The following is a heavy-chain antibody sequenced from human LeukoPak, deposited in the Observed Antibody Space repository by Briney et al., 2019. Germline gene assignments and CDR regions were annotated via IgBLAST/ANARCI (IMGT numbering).Heavy chain of an antibody. Sequence: SETLSLTCAVYGGSFSGYYWSWIRQPPGKGLEWIGEINHSGSTNYNPSLKSRVTISVDTSKNQFSLKLSSVTAADTAVYFCARSPSGYRFDSWGQGTLVTVSS. D-gene: IGHD3-22*01. CDR3: ARSPSGYRFDS. CDR1: GGSFSGYY. J-gene: IGHJ4*02. CDR2: INHSGST. V-gene: IGHV4-34*01.